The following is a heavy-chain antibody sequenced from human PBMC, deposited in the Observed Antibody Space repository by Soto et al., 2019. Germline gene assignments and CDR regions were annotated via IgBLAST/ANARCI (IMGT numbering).Heavy chain of an antibody. J-gene: IGHJ3*02. V-gene: IGHV2-70*04. D-gene: IGHD1-26*01. CDR1: GFSFSPPGMR. CDR3: ARSQGRRVGAPGGAFDI. CDR2: IDWDDDK. Sequence: TLTLTLPCTFSGFSFSPPGMRVKWIRQAPGNALEWLARIDWDDDKFYTTSLKTRLTISKDTSKNQVVLTMTNMDPVDTATYYCARSQGRRVGAPGGAFDIWGQGTMVTV.